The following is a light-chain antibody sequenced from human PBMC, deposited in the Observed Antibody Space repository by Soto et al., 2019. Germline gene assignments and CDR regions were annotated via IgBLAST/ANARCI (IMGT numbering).Light chain of an antibody. J-gene: IGKJ1*01. CDR2: GAS. V-gene: IGKV3-20*01. CDR1: QGISSY. CDR3: QQYGSSSWT. Sequence: TQSPSLLSASTGDRVTISCRMSQGISSYLAWYQQKPGQAPRLLIYGASSRATGIPDRFSGSGSGTDFTLTISRLEPEDFAVYYCQQYGSSSWTFGQGTKVDIK.